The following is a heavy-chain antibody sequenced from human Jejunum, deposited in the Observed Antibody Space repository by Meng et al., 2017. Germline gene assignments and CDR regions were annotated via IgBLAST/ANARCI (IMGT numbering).Heavy chain of an antibody. J-gene: IGHJ4*02. D-gene: IGHD6-19*01. V-gene: IGHV1-46*01. CDR3: ARSDLSGWGHLVDS. CDR1: GYTFTDYY. Sequence: ASVKVSCKASGYTFTDYYMHWVRQAPGQGLEWMGIINPNDDTKYYVQKFQGRVTMTRDTSTSTVYMDLSYLRSEDTAVYYCARSDLSGWGHLVDSWGQGTLVTVSS. CDR2: INPNDDTK.